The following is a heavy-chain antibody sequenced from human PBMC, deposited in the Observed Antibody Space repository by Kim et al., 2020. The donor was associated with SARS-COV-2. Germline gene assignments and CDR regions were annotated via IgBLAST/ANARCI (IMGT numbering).Heavy chain of an antibody. CDR3: AKDIRYDSSGHYGMDV. V-gene: IGHV3-9*01. J-gene: IGHJ6*02. D-gene: IGHD3-22*01. CDR1: GFTFDDYA. Sequence: GGSLRLSCAASGFTFDDYAMHWVRQAPGKGLQWVSGISWNSGSIGYADSVKGRFTISRDNAKNSLYLQMNSLRAEDTALYYCAKDIRYDSSGHYGMDVWGQGTTVTVSS. CDR2: ISWNSGSI.